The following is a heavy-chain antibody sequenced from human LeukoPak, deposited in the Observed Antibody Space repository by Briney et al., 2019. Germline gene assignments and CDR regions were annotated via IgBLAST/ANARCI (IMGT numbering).Heavy chain of an antibody. CDR2: MNPNSGNT. Sequence: GASVKVSCKASGYTFTSYDINWVRQATGQGLEWMGWMNPNSGNTGYAQKFQGRVTMTRNTSISTAYMELSSLRSEDTAVYYCAASIAAAGTVDYYYYYMDVWGKGTTVTVSS. D-gene: IGHD6-13*01. CDR3: AASIAAAGTVDYYYYYMDV. V-gene: IGHV1-8*01. J-gene: IGHJ6*03. CDR1: GYTFTSYD.